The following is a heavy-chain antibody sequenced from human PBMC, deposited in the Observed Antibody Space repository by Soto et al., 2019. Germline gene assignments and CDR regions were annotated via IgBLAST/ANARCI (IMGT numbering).Heavy chain of an antibody. Sequence: QVQLVQSGAEVKKPGSSVTVSCKASGGTFGNSAISWVRQAPGQGLEWMGGITRTFPTPDYAQKFQGRVTIKADETTSTDYMELTSLRSEDTAVYYCARDKDRLPLGGNYYYAIDVWGQGTTVTVSS. J-gene: IGHJ6*02. CDR2: ITRTFPTP. CDR1: GGTFGNSA. CDR3: ARDKDRLPLGGNYYYAIDV. V-gene: IGHV1-69*12. D-gene: IGHD5-12*01.